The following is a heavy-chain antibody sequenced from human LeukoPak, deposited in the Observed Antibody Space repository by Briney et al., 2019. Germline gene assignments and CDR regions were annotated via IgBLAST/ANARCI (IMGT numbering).Heavy chain of an antibody. Sequence: ASVKVSCKASGYTFTSYDINWVRQATGQGLEGMGWMNPNSGNTGYAQKFQGRVTMTRNTSKSTAYMELSSLRSEDTAVYYCARGRERYCDSSGPHPFDYWGQGTLVTVSS. V-gene: IGHV1-8*01. D-gene: IGHD3-22*01. CDR2: MNPNSGNT. CDR3: ARGRERYCDSSGPHPFDY. CDR1: GYTFTSYD. J-gene: IGHJ4*02.